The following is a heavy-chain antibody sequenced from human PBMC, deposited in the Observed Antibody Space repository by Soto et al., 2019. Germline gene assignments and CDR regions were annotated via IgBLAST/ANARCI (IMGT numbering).Heavy chain of an antibody. Sequence: QVQLVQSGAEVKKPGSSVKVSCKASGGTFSSNGIRWVRQAPGQGLEWTGGVIPVHGTASHAQNFQGRVTMTAAESTRTAYMELSSLRSEDTAVYYCARARYCTNGICLMPRDYYGMDVWGQGTTVTVSS. V-gene: IGHV1-69*01. D-gene: IGHD2-8*01. CDR3: ARARYCTNGICLMPRDYYGMDV. CDR1: GGTFSSNG. CDR2: VIPVHGTA. J-gene: IGHJ6*02.